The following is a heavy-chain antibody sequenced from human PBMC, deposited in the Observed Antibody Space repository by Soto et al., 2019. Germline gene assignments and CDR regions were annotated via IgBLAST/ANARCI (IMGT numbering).Heavy chain of an antibody. CDR3: AKNGSWNYFRPLFS. CDR1: GFTFSDYY. V-gene: IGHV3-11*01. CDR2: ISSSGNTI. D-gene: IGHD3-10*01. Sequence: QVQLVESGGGLVKTSGSLRIACAASGFTFSDYYMSWVRQAPGKGLEWVSYISSSGNTIYYADSVKGRFTISRDNAKNSGYLQMNSPRAEDTALFFCAKNGSWNYFRPLFSWGQGTLVTGSS. J-gene: IGHJ4*02.